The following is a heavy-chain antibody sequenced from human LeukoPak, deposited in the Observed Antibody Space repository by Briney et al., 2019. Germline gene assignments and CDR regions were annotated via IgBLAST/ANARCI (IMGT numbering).Heavy chain of an antibody. CDR3: VRDVGQLRSDY. D-gene: IGHD2-2*01. Sequence: SETLSLTCVVSGYSISSDYFWGWIRQPPGKGPEWIGTISHSGSTFYKPSLKSRLTISLDTSKNQFSLKLSSVTAADTAVYYCVRDVGQLRSDYWGQGTLVTVSS. CDR1: GYSISSDYF. V-gene: IGHV4-38-2*02. J-gene: IGHJ4*02. CDR2: ISHSGST.